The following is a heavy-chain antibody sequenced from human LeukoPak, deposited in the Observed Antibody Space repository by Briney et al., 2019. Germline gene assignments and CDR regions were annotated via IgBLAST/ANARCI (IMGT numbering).Heavy chain of an antibody. CDR2: IIPIFGTA. D-gene: IGHD1-1*01. CDR1: GGTFSSYA. Sequence: GASVKVSCKASGGTFSSYAISWVRQAPGQGLEWMGGIIPIFGTANYAQKFQGRVTITADESTSTAYMELSSLRSEDTAVYYCARDNTGTTADYWGQGTLVNVSS. V-gene: IGHV1-69*13. J-gene: IGHJ4*02. CDR3: ARDNTGTTADY.